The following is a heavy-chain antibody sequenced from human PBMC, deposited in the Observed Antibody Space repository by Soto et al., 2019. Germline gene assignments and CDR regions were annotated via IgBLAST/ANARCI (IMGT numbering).Heavy chain of an antibody. CDR2: IIPIFGTA. J-gene: IGHJ6*02. CDR3: ASHRTRYCSGGSCPFADLYYGMVV. Sequence: SVKVSCKASGGTFSSYAISWVRQAPGQGLEWMGGIIPIFGTANYAQKFQGRVTITADESTSTAYMELSSLRSEDTAVYYCASHRTRYCSGGSCPFADLYYGMVVWGEGTTVTVS. CDR1: GGTFSSYA. V-gene: IGHV1-69*13. D-gene: IGHD2-15*01.